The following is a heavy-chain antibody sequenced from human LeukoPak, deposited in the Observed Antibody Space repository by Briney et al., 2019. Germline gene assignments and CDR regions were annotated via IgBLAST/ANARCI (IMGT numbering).Heavy chain of an antibody. D-gene: IGHD6-6*01. CDR2: ISDSVDST. CDR3: AKDLARIGARQSDY. V-gene: IGHV3-23*01. J-gene: IGHJ4*02. CDR1: GFTFSNYA. Sequence: AGESLRLSCAASGFTFSNYAMSWVRQAPGKGLEWVSGISDSVDSTHYADSVKGRFTISRDNSKNTLYLRMNSLGAEDTALYYCAKDLARIGARQSDYWGQGTLVTVSS.